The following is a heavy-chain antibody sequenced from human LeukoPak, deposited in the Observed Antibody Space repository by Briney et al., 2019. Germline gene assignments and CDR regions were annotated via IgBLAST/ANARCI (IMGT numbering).Heavy chain of an antibody. J-gene: IGHJ3*02. CDR2: IKEDGSEK. Sequence: GGSLRLSCAASRFTFGSSWMSWVRQAPGKGQEWVANIKEDGSEKYYVDSVKGRFTISRDNAKNSLYLQMNSLRAEDTAVYYCARIVRGMVMPQNAFDIWGQGTMVTVSS. V-gene: IGHV3-7*01. CDR3: ARIVRGMVMPQNAFDI. D-gene: IGHD2-8*01. CDR1: RFTFGSSW.